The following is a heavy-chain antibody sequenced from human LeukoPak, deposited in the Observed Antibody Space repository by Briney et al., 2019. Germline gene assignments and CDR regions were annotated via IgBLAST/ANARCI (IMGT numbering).Heavy chain of an antibody. CDR2: IYYSGST. D-gene: IGHD3-3*01. CDR3: ARGKSDFWSGYYTGDYFDY. V-gene: IGHV4-59*01. CDR1: GGSISSYY. Sequence: SETLSLTCTVSGGSISSYYWSWIRQPPGKGLEWIGYIYYSGSTNYNPSLKSRVTISVDTPKNQFSLKLSSVTATDTAVYYCARGKSDFWSGYYTGDYFDYWGQGTLVTVSS. J-gene: IGHJ4*02.